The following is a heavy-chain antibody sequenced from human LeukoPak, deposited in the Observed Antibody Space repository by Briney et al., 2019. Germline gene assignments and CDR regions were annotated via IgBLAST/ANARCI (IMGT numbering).Heavy chain of an antibody. D-gene: IGHD1-26*01. J-gene: IGHJ4*02. CDR1: GYTLTELF. V-gene: IGHV1-24*01. CDR2: FDPEDGET. Sequence: ASVKVSCKVSGYTLTELFMHWVRQAPGKGLEWMGGFDPEDGETIYAQKFQGRVTMTEDTSTDTAYMELSSLRSEDTAVYYCTRESGSYHGNDYWGQGTLVTVSS. CDR3: TRESGSYHGNDY.